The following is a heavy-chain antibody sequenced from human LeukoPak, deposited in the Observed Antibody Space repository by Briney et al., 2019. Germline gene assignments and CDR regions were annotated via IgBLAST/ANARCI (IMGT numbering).Heavy chain of an antibody. Sequence: PSETLSLTCTVSGGTISSYYWSWIRQPPGKGLEGIGYIYYSGSTNYHPSLTSPVPLSVATSKTQFSLKLSSLTAADTAVYYCARVGIVPAAKTKGTQNCFDPWGQGTLVTVSS. V-gene: IGHV4-59*08. CDR1: GGTISSYY. D-gene: IGHD2-2*01. CDR2: IYYSGST. CDR3: ARVGIVPAAKTKGTQNCFDP. J-gene: IGHJ5*02.